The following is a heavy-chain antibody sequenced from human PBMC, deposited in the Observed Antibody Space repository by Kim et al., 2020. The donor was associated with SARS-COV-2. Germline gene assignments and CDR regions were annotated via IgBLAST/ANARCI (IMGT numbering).Heavy chain of an antibody. Sequence: SQTLSLTCAISGDSVSSNSAAWNWIRQSPSRGLEWLGRTYYRSKWYNDYAVSVKSRITINPDTSKNQFSLQLNSVTPEDTAVYYCAREGAARFRKSPYYYYGMDVWGPGTTGTVSS. J-gene: IGHJ6*02. CDR3: AREGAARFRKSPYYYYGMDV. D-gene: IGHD6-6*01. CDR2: TYYRSKWYN. V-gene: IGHV6-1*01. CDR1: GDSVSSNSAA.